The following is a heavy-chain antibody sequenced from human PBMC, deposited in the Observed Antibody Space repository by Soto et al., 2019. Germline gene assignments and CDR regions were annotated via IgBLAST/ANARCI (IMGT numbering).Heavy chain of an antibody. CDR3: AKGYCSSTSCYTFDY. D-gene: IGHD2-2*02. CDR1: GFTFSSYA. Sequence: GGSLRLSCAASGFTFSSYAMSWVRQAPGKGLEWVSAISGSGGSTYYADSVKGRFTISRDNSKNTLYLQMNSLRAEDTAVYYCAKGYCSSTSCYTFDYWGQGTLVTVSS. CDR2: ISGSGGST. V-gene: IGHV3-23*01. J-gene: IGHJ4*02.